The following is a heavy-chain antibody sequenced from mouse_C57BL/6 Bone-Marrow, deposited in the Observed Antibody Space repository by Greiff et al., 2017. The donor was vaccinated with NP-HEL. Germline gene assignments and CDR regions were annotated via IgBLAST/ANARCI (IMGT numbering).Heavy chain of an antibody. CDR1: GYSITSGYY. J-gene: IGHJ2*01. Sequence: EVKLMESGPGLVKPSQSLSLTCSVTGYSITSGYYWNWIRQFPGNKLEWMGYISYDGSNNYNPSLKNRISITRDTSKNQFFLKLNSVTTEDTATYYCARGGWLLYYFDYWGQGTTLTVSS. V-gene: IGHV3-6*01. D-gene: IGHD2-3*01. CDR2: ISYDGSN. CDR3: ARGGWLLYYFDY.